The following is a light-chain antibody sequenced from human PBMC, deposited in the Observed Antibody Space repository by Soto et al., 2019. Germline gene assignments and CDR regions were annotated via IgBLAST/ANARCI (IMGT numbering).Light chain of an antibody. V-gene: IGLV2-14*01. CDR3: SSHTSGSTRV. CDR1: FSDVGGYDY. Sequence: QSVLTQPASVSGSPGQSIAISCTGTFSDVGGYDYVSWYQQHPDKAPKLMIYEVTKRPSGVSNRVSGSKSGNTASLTISGHQSEDEADYYCSSHTSGSTRVFGSGTKVTVL. CDR2: EVT. J-gene: IGLJ1*01.